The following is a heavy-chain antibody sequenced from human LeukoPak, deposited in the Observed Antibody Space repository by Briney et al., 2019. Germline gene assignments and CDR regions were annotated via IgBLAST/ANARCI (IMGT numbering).Heavy chain of an antibody. CDR2: IYTSGST. V-gene: IGHV4-4*07. J-gene: IGHJ4*02. CDR1: GGSISSYY. D-gene: IGHD3-3*01. CDR3: ARDHYDFWSGYYPAFDY. Sequence: PSETLSLTCTVSGGSISSYYWSWIRQPAGKGLEWIGRIYTSGSTNYNPSLKSRVTMSVDTSKNQFSLKLSSVTAADTAVYYCARDHYDFWSGYYPAFDYWGQGTLVTVSS.